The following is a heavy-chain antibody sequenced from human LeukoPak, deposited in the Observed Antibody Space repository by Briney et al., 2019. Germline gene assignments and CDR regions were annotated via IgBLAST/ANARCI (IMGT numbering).Heavy chain of an antibody. V-gene: IGHV4-59*01. J-gene: IGHJ4*02. CDR3: ARAGYSYGTGYYFDY. CDR2: IYYTGAT. Sequence: SETLSLTCTLSGGSISSYYWSWLRLPPGKGLEWIGYIYYTGATYYNPSLKSRVTISLDTSKNQFSLKLSSVTAADAAVYYCARAGYSYGTGYYFDYWGQGALVTVSS. CDR1: GGSISSYY. D-gene: IGHD5-18*01.